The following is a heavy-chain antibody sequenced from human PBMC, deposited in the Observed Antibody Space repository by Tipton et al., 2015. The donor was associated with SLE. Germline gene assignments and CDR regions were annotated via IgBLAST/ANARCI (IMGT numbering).Heavy chain of an antibody. CDR2: IYTSGST. V-gene: IGHV4-4*07. CDR1: GGSISSYY. D-gene: IGHD6-13*01. CDR3: AREDSSRWYADY. J-gene: IGHJ4*02. Sequence: TLSLTCTVSGGSISSYYWSWIRQPAGKGLEWIGRIYTSGSTNYNPSLKSRVTMSVDTSKNEFSLKLSSVTAADTAVYYCAREDSSRWYADYWGQGTLVTVSS.